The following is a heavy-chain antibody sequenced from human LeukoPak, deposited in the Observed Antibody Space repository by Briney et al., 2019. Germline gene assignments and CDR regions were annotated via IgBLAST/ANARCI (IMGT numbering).Heavy chain of an antibody. CDR2: ISSNSATV. V-gene: IGHV3-48*02. CDR3: ARDYYGAGSYPFDY. Sequence: GGSLRLFCAASGFIFNKYNMNWVRQAPGKGLEWLSYISSNSATVYYADSVKGRFTISRDNDKNSLYLRVNSLRDEDTALYYCARDYYGAGSYPFDYWGQGTLVTVSS. J-gene: IGHJ4*02. CDR1: GFIFNKYN. D-gene: IGHD3-10*01.